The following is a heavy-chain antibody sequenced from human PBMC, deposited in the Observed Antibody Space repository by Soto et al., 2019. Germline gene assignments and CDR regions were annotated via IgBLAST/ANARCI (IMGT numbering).Heavy chain of an antibody. J-gene: IGHJ6*02. Sequence: GGSLRLSCAASGFTFSSYAMSWVRQVPGKGLEWVSGISDSGGSAYYADFVKGRFTISRDNSKNMLYLQMNSLRAEDTAVYYCAKVMYYKFYSHYYYGMDLWGQGTTVTVSS. CDR1: GFTFSSYA. CDR3: AKVMYYKFYSHYYYGMDL. CDR2: ISDSGGSA. D-gene: IGHD2-15*01. V-gene: IGHV3-23*01.